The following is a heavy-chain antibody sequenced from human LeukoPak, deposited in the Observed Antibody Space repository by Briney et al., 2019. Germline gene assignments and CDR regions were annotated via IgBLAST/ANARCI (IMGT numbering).Heavy chain of an antibody. Sequence: SQTLSLTCAISGDSVSSNSVTWNWIRQSPSRGLEWLGRTYYRSQWYNEYAQSVKGRIAFNPDTSKNQFSLQLNSVTPEDTAVYYCARALTRYFDYWGQGTLVAVSS. CDR3: ARALTRYFDY. CDR2: TYYRSQWYN. J-gene: IGHJ4*02. CDR1: GDSVSSNSVT. V-gene: IGHV6-1*01.